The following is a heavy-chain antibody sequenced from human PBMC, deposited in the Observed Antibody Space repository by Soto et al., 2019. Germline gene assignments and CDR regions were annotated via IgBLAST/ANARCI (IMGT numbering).Heavy chain of an antibody. CDR2: INHSGST. V-gene: IGHV4-34*01. CDR1: GGSFSGYY. J-gene: IGHJ5*02. D-gene: IGHD1-26*01. Sequence: SETLSLTCAVYGGSFSGYYWSWIRQPPGKGLEWIGEINHSGSTNYNPSLKSRVTISVDTSKNQFSLKLSSVTAADTAVYYCARGVGSGSCRAGYNWFDPWGQGTLVTVSS. CDR3: ARGVGSGSCRAGYNWFDP.